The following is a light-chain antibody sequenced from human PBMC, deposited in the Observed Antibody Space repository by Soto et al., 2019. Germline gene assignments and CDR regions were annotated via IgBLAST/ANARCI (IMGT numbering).Light chain of an antibody. CDR3: QQFNNWPPWT. V-gene: IGKV3-15*01. Sequence: EIVMTQYPDTLSLSPGARATLSCRASQSVSSNLAWYQQKPGQAPRLLIYGASTRATGIPARFSGSGSGTEFTLTISSLQSEDFAVYYCQQFNNWPPWTLGQGTIVNIK. CDR1: QSVSSN. CDR2: GAS. J-gene: IGKJ1*01.